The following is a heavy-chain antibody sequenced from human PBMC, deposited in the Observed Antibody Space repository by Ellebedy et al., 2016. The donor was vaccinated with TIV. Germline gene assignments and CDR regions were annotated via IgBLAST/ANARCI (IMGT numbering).Heavy chain of an antibody. D-gene: IGHD1-26*01. CDR2: ISGSGDIT. V-gene: IGHV3-23*01. J-gene: IGHJ4*02. Sequence: PGGSLRLSCAGSGFTFTTHAMSWVRQAPGKGMEWVSAISGSGDITNYADSVKGRFTISRDNSKNTLYLQMNSLRPEDTAVYYCARSGSYPTRYFASWGQGALVTVSS. CDR1: GFTFTTHA. CDR3: ARSGSYPTRYFAS.